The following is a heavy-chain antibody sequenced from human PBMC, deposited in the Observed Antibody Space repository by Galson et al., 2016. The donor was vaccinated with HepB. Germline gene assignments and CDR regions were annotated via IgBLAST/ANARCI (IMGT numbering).Heavy chain of an antibody. D-gene: IGHD6-13*01. Sequence: TLSLTCAVSGGSISSGGHSWNWIRQPPGKGLEWIGYIYHGGSTYYNPSLKSRVTISVDLSKNQFSLKLSSVTAADTAVYYCARDRGLSRAAGTFDQWGQGTLVTVSS. CDR2: IYHGGST. CDR3: ARDRGLSRAAGTFDQ. V-gene: IGHV4-30-2*01. J-gene: IGHJ4*02. CDR1: GGSISSGGHS.